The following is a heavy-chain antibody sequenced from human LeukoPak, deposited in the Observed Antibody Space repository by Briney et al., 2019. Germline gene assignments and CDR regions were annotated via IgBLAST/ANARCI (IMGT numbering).Heavy chain of an antibody. CDR2: IYHSGSP. V-gene: IGHV4-4*02. D-gene: IGHD1-26*01. Sequence: SGTLSLTCAVSGGSISSNNWWGWVRQPPGKGLEWIGEIYHSGSPNYNPSLKSRVTISVDKSRNHFSLNLSSVTAADTAVYYCARDFTGMVAHNWFDPWGQGTLVTVSS. CDR3: ARDFTGMVAHNWFDP. CDR1: GGSISSNNW. J-gene: IGHJ5*02.